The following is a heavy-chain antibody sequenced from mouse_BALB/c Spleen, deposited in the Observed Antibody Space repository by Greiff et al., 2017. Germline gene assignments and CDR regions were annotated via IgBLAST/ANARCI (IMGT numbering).Heavy chain of an antibody. V-gene: IGHV5-12-1*01. CDR1: GFAFSSYD. J-gene: IGHJ4*01. CDR3: ARRENGDYYAMDY. D-gene: IGHD1-1*01. CDR2: ISSGGGST. Sequence: DVKLVESGGGLVKPGGSLKLSCAASGFAFSSYDMSWVRQTPEKRLEWVAYISSGGGSTYYPDTVKGRFTISRDNAKNTLYLQMSSLKSEDTAMYYCARRENGDYYAMDYWGQGTSVTVSS.